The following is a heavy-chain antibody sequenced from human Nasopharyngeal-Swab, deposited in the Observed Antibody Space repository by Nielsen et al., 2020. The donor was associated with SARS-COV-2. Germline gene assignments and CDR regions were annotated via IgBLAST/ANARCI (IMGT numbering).Heavy chain of an antibody. J-gene: IGHJ4*02. D-gene: IGHD4-23*01. V-gene: IGHV3-23*01. CDR2: ISGSGGST. CDR3: AKDLGVESPLWFDY. Sequence: GGSLRLSCTASGFTFSSYAMSWVRQAPGQGLEWVSEISGSGGSTYYAESVKGRFPISRDNSKNTLYLQMSSLRAEDTAIYYCAKDLGVESPLWFDYWGQGTLLTVSS. CDR1: GFTFSSYA.